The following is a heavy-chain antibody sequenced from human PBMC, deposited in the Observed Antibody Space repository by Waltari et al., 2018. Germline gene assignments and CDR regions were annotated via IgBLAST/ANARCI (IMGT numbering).Heavy chain of an antibody. CDR1: GGSFSGYY. J-gene: IGHJ4*02. CDR3: ARGRQRFRPHYYFDY. D-gene: IGHD3-10*01. Sequence: QVQLQQWGAGLLKPSETLSLTCAVYGGSFSGYYWSWIRQPPGKGLEWIGEINHSGSTNYNPSLKSRVTISVDTSKNQFSLKLSSVTAADTAVYYCARGRQRFRPHYYFDYWGQGTLVTVSS. V-gene: IGHV4-34*01. CDR2: INHSGST.